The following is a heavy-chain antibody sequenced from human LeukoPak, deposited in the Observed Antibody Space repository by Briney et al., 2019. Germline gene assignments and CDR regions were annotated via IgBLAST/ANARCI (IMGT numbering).Heavy chain of an antibody. CDR2: ISYDGSNK. Sequence: PGGSLRLSCAASGFTFSSYAMHWVRQAPGKGLEWVAVISYDGSNKYYADSVKGRFTISRDNSKNTLYLQMNSLRAEGTAVYYCARDHYCSGGSCSGGFDYWGQGTLVTVSS. V-gene: IGHV3-30-3*01. D-gene: IGHD2-15*01. J-gene: IGHJ4*02. CDR3: ARDHYCSGGSCSGGFDY. CDR1: GFTFSSYA.